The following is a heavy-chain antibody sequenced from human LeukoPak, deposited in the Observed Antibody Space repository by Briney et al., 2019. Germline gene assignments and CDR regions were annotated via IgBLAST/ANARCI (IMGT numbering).Heavy chain of an antibody. CDR3: ARHLYPRAVRYSSSWYYHRGTEFDY. CDR1: GGSFSGYY. CDR2: INHSGST. D-gene: IGHD6-13*01. Sequence: SETLSLTCAVYGGSFSGYYWSWIRQPPGKGLEWIGEINHSGSTNYNPSLKSRVTISVDTSKNQFSLKLSSVTAADTAVYYCARHLYPRAVRYSSSWYYHRGTEFDYWGQGTLVTVSS. J-gene: IGHJ4*02. V-gene: IGHV4-34*01.